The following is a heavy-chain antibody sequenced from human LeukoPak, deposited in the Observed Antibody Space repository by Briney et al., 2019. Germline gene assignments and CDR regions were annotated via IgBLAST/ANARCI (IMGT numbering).Heavy chain of an antibody. CDR1: GYTFTGYY. J-gene: IGHJ3*02. CDR3: AENYDSSDAFDI. CDR2: INPNSGGT. D-gene: IGHD3-22*01. Sequence: ASVKVSCKASGYTFTGYYMHWVRQAPGQGLEWMGRINPNSGGTNYAQKFQGRVTMTRDTPISTAYMELSRLRSDDTAVYYCAENYDSSDAFDIWGQGTVVTVSS. V-gene: IGHV1-2*06.